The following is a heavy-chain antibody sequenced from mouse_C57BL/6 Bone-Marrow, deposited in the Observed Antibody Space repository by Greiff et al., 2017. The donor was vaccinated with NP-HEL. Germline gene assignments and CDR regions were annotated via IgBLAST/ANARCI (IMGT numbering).Heavy chain of an antibody. CDR3: ARSGYYGSFCAY. D-gene: IGHD1-1*01. Sequence: VQLQQSGPELVKPGASVKISCKASGYAFSSSWMNWVKQRPGKGLEWIGRIYPGDGDTNYNGKFKGKATLTADKSSSTAYMQLSSLTSEYSAVYFCARSGYYGSFCAYWGQGTLVTVSA. CDR2: IYPGDGDT. V-gene: IGHV1-82*01. J-gene: IGHJ3*01. CDR1: GYAFSSSW.